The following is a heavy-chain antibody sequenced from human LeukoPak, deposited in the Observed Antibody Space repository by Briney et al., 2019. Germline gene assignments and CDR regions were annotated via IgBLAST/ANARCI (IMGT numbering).Heavy chain of an antibody. V-gene: IGHV3-23*01. Sequence: ASLRLSCAASGFTFSSYAMSWVRQAPGKGLEWVSAISGSGGSTYYADSVKGRFTISRDNSKNTLYLQMNSLRAEDTTVYYCAKDRYSYGYGLDYWGQGTLVTVSS. D-gene: IGHD5-18*01. CDR3: AKDRYSYGYGLDY. CDR2: ISGSGGST. CDR1: GFTFSSYA. J-gene: IGHJ4*02.